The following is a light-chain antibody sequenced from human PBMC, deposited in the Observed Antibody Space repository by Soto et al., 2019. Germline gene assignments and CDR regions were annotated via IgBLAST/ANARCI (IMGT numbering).Light chain of an antibody. CDR2: EVS. V-gene: IGLV2-14*01. Sequence: QSALTQPASVSGSPGQSITISCTGTSSDVGGYNYVSWYQQHPGKAPKLMIYEVSNRPSGVSNRFSGSKSGNTASLTISGLQAEDEADYYCSSYTSSSTIGVFGHGTKVTVL. CDR3: SSYTSSSTIGV. J-gene: IGLJ1*01. CDR1: SSDVGGYNY.